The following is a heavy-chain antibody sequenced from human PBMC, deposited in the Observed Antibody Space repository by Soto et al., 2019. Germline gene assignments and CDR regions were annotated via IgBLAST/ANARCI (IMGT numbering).Heavy chain of an antibody. CDR3: ARGEASCSGGTCYYRFDP. V-gene: IGHV4-30-2*01. CDR1: GGSISSDGYS. Sequence: QLQLQESGSGLVKPPQTLSLTCAVSGGSISSDGYSWSWIRQPPGKGLEWIGYIYHGGDAYYNPSLKSRVTRSVDRSTNQFSLNLSSVTAADTAMYYCARGEASCSGGTCYYRFDPWGQGTLVTVSS. D-gene: IGHD2-15*01. J-gene: IGHJ5*02. CDR2: IYHGGDA.